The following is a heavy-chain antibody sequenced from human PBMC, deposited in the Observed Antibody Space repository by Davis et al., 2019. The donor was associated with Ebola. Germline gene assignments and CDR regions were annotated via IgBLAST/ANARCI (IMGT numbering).Heavy chain of an antibody. CDR1: GHTFTTYG. Sequence: ASVKVSCKASGHTFTTYGIIWVRQAPGQGLEWMGWINTNTGNPTYAQGFAGRFVFSLDTSVRTAYLQISSLKAEDTAVYYCAREDSGDYCYGMDVWGKGTTVTVSS. D-gene: IGHD6-25*01. CDR3: AREDSGDYCYGMDV. J-gene: IGHJ6*04. CDR2: INTNTGNP. V-gene: IGHV7-4-1*02.